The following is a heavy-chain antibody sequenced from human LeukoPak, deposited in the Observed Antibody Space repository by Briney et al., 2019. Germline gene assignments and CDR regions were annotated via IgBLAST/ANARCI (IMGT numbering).Heavy chain of an antibody. D-gene: IGHD6-13*01. CDR2: IKADGSGA. CDR3: ARYTRPIDY. CDR1: GFTFSSYE. V-gene: IGHV3-7*05. J-gene: IGHJ4*02. Sequence: GGSLRLSCAASGFTFSSYEMNWVRQAPGKGLEWVATIKADGSGAYYVDSVKGRFTISRDNAKNSLYLQMNSLRAEDTAVYFCARYTRPIDYWGQGTLVTVSS.